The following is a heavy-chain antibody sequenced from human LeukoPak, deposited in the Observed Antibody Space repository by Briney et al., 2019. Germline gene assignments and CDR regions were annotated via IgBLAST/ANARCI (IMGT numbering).Heavy chain of an antibody. J-gene: IGHJ5*02. CDR3: ARGGPFALIAALRPNWFDP. V-gene: IGHV4-34*01. CDR1: GGSFSGYY. CDR2: INHSGST. D-gene: IGHD6-13*01. Sequence: SETLSLTCAVYGGSFSGYYWSWILQPPGKGLEWIGEINHSGSTNYNPSLKSRVTISVDTSKNQFSLKLSSVTAADTAVYYCARGGPFALIAALRPNWFDPWGQGTLVAVSS.